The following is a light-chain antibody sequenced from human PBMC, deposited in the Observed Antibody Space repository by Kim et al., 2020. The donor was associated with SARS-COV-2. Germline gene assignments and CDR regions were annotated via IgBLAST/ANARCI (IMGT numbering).Light chain of an antibody. J-gene: IGLJ1*01. Sequence: SSELPQDPAVSVALGQTVRITCQGDSLRSYYASWYQQKPGQAPVLVIYGKNNRPSGIPYRFSGSSSGNTASLTITGAQAEDEADYYCNSRDSSGNHYVFGTGTKVTVL. CDR1: SLRSYY. V-gene: IGLV3-19*01. CDR3: NSRDSSGNHYV. CDR2: GKN.